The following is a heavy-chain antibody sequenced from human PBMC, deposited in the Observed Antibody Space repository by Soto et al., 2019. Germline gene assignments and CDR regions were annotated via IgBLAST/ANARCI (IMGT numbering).Heavy chain of an antibody. CDR2: INFDGTTT. CDR3: ARGGFRQWLLDY. J-gene: IGHJ4*02. D-gene: IGHD5-12*01. CDR1: GFTFNSYW. Sequence: EVQLVESGGGLVQPGGSLRLSCAASGFTFNSYWIHWVRQAPGKGLVWVSRINFDGTTTNYADSVKGRFTISRDNAKNTLYLQMNSLRDEDTAVYYCARGGFRQWLLDYWCQGSLVTVSS. V-gene: IGHV3-74*01.